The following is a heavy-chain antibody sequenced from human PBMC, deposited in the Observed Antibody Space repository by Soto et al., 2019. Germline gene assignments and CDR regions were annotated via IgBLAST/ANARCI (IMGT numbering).Heavy chain of an antibody. CDR1: GYVFAHYF. J-gene: IGHJ4*01. D-gene: IGHD5-18*01. CDR3: PRESTTMVTGFDN. Sequence: ASVKVSCKASGYVFAHYFIHWVGQAPVQGLEWMAIVDPTGSRTSHAHKFQGRVALTRDASRGTVYLELNRLTSEDTALYYCPRESTTMVTGFDNWG. V-gene: IGHV1-46*01. CDR2: VDPTGSRT.